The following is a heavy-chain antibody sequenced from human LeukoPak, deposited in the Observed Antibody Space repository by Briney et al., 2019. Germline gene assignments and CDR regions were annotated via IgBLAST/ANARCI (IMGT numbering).Heavy chain of an antibody. J-gene: IGHJ3*02. D-gene: IGHD1-7*01. V-gene: IGHV3-30*10. CDR2: ISYDGSNA. Sequence: GGSLRLSCAASGFTFSSYIMHWVRQAPGKGLEWVAVISYDGSNAYYRDSVRGRFTISRDNSENTLFPQMNSLRGEDTAVYYCARDKGTIWNSQNDPFDMWGQGTLVTVSS. CDR1: GFTFSSYI. CDR3: ARDKGTIWNSQNDPFDM.